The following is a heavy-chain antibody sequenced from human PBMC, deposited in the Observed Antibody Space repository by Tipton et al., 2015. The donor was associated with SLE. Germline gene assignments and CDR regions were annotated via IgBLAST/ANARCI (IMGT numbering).Heavy chain of an antibody. CDR3: ARKGGSTTNVRYYYMDV. CDR1: GFIFSDYY. D-gene: IGHD1-1*01. Sequence: SLRLSCTTSGFIFSDYYMSWIRQVPGKGLEYVSYIGANGGNTYYADSVKDRFTISRDNSKNTLYLQMNSLRAEDTAVYHCARKGGSTTNVRYYYMDVWGKGTTVTVSS. CDR2: IGANGGNT. V-gene: IGHV3-64*04. J-gene: IGHJ6*03.